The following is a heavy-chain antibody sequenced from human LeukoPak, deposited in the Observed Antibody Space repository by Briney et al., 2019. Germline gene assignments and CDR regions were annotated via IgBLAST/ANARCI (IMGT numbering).Heavy chain of an antibody. Sequence: SETLSLTCAVYGGSFSGYYWSWIRQPPGKGLEWIGEINHSGSTNYNPSLKSRVTISVDTSKNQFSLKLSSVTAADTAVYYCASKAAAGPNYFDYWGQGTLVTVSS. CDR3: ASKAAAGPNYFDY. CDR2: INHSGST. V-gene: IGHV4-34*01. CDR1: GGSFSGYY. J-gene: IGHJ4*02. D-gene: IGHD6-13*01.